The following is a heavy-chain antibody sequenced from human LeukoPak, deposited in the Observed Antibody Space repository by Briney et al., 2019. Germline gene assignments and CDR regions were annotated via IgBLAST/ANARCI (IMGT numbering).Heavy chain of an antibody. D-gene: IGHD2-2*01. CDR1: RYTFTRYY. CDR3: ARVGYCSSTSCYLKDAFDI. J-gene: IGHJ3*02. CDR2: INPNGGGT. V-gene: IGHV1-2*02. Sequence: ASVTVSRKASRYTFTRYYMHWVRQAPGQGVEGMGWINPNGGGTHYAQKLQARVTMTRDTRISTDYMELSRLRSEDTAVYYCARVGYCSSTSCYLKDAFDIWGQGTMVTVSS.